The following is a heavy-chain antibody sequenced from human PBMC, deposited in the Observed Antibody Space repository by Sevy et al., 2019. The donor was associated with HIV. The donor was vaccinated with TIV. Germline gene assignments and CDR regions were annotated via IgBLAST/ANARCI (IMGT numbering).Heavy chain of an antibody. CDR1: EFTFTNAW. CDR3: TYALYDSWSNYYYY. J-gene: IGHJ4*02. Sequence: GGSLRLSCVVSEFTFTNAWMSWVRQAPGKGLEWVGRIKSKSDGGTTDYAAPVKGRFTISRDDSKNTLYLQMNSLKTEDTAVYYCTYALYDSWSNYYYYWGQGTLVTVSS. V-gene: IGHV3-15*01. CDR2: IKSKSDGGTT. D-gene: IGHD3-3*01.